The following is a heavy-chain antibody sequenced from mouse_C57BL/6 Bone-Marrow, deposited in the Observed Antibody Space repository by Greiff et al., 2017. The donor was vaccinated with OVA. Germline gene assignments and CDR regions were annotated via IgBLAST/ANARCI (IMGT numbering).Heavy chain of an antibody. Sequence: QVQLQQPGAELVRPGTSVKLSCKASGYTFTNYWMHWVKQRPGQGLEWIGVIAPSDSYINYNQKFKGRATLTVDTSSSTAYMHLSSLTSEDSAVYSGAHYGSRHERHYWGQGTSLTVSS. CDR2: IAPSDSYI. CDR3: AHYGSRHERHY. J-gene: IGHJ2*02. V-gene: IGHV1-59*01. D-gene: IGHD1-1*01. CDR1: GYTFTNYW.